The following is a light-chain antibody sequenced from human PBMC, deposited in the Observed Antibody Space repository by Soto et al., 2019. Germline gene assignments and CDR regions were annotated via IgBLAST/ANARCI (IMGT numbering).Light chain of an antibody. V-gene: IGKV1-27*01. Sequence: DIQMTQSPSSLSASVGDRVTITCRASQGITNELVWYQQKPGKVPTLLIYAASTLQSGVASRFSGSGSGTDFTLTISSLQPEDVATYYCQKYNSAPLTFGGGTKVEIK. CDR3: QKYNSAPLT. J-gene: IGKJ4*01. CDR2: AAS. CDR1: QGITNE.